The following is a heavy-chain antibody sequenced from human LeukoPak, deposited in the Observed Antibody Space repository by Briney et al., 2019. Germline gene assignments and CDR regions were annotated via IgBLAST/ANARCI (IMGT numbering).Heavy chain of an antibody. V-gene: IGHV4-34*01. J-gene: IGHJ4*02. CDR3: ARVPYYDFWSGYSQGLYYFDY. CDR1: GGSFSGYY. CDR2: INHSGST. Sequence: SETLSLTCAVYGGSFSGYYWSWTRQPPGKGLEWIGEINHSGSTNYNPSLKSRVTISVDTSKNQFSLKLSSVTAADTAVYYCARVPYYDFWSGYSQGLYYFDYWGQGTLVTVSS. D-gene: IGHD3-3*01.